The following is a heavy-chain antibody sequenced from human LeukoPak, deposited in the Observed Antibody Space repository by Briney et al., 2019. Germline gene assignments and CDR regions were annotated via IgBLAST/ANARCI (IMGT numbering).Heavy chain of an antibody. V-gene: IGHV3-53*01. CDR1: GFAVSSNN. CDR2: MHSDGST. CDR3: ARDQVLRGSYRTYYYGMDV. D-gene: IGHD3-16*01. J-gene: IGHJ6*04. Sequence: PGRPLRLSSAASGFAVSSNNMSWVRQHPGKGLEWVSVMHSDGSTYSADSVKGRFTISRDNLKNTLSLQMDSLRGEDTAVYYCARDQVLRGSYRTYYYGMDVWGKGTTVTVSS.